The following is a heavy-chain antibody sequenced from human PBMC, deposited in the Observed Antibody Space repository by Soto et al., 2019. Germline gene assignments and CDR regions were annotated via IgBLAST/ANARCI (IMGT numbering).Heavy chain of an antibody. J-gene: IGHJ4*02. D-gene: IGHD1-1*01. CDR2: IKSKTDGETT. V-gene: IGHV3-15*01. CDR1: GFTFSSYA. CDR3: TTLLPEHFDY. Sequence: GGSLRLSCAASGFTFSSYAMSWVRQAPGKGLEWVGRIKSKTDGETTDYAAPVKGRFTISRDDSKNTLYLQMNSLKTEATDVYYCTTLLPEHFDYWGQGTLVTVSS.